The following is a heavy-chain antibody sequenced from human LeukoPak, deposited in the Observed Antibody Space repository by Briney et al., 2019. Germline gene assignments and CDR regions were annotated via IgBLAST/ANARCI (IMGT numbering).Heavy chain of an antibody. J-gene: IGHJ5*02. Sequence: GASVKVSCKASGYTFTSYDINWVRQATGQGLEWMGRMNPNSGNTGYAQKFQGRVTMTRNTSISTAYMELSSLRSEDTAVYYCARGYSSGWYGWFDPWGQGTLVTVSS. D-gene: IGHD6-19*01. CDR3: ARGYSSGWYGWFDP. CDR2: MNPNSGNT. V-gene: IGHV1-8*01. CDR1: GYTFTSYD.